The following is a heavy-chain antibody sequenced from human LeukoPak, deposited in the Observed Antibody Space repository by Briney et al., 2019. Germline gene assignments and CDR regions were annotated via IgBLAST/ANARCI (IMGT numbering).Heavy chain of an antibody. J-gene: IGHJ4*02. V-gene: IGHV4-4*07. CDR2: LYSSGSS. CDR1: GGFITGYY. D-gene: IGHD3-3*01. Sequence: PSETLSLTCSVSGGFITGYYWSWIRQSAGKGLEWIGRLYSSGSSDYNPSLNSRVTMSLDTSKNQFSLSLNSVTAADTAVYYCARGPITIRSPFDYWGQGTLVTVSS. CDR3: ARGPITIRSPFDY.